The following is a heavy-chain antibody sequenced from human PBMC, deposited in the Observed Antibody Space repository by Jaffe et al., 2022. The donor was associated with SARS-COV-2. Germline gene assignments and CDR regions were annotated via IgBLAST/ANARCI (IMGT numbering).Heavy chain of an antibody. J-gene: IGHJ4*02. V-gene: IGHV3-72*01. Sequence: EVQLVESGGGLVQPGGSLRLSCAASGFTFSDHYMDWVRQAPGKGLEWVGRTRNKANSYTTEYAASVKGRFTISRDDSKNSLYLQMNSLKTEDTAVYYCARRAPGGWFDYWGQGTLVTVSS. CDR2: TRNKANSYTT. CDR1: GFTFSDHY. CDR3: ARRAPGGWFDY. D-gene: IGHD2-15*01.